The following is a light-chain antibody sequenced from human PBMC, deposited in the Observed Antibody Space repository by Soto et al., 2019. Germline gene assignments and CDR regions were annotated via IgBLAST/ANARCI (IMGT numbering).Light chain of an antibody. Sequence: DIQMTQSPSTLSASVGDRVTIICRASQSISTWLAWYQQKPGKAPKLLMYKASSLESGVPSRFSGSGSGTEFTLTISILQPDDFATYYCQQYDSYPWTFGQGTKVEIK. CDR2: KAS. V-gene: IGKV1-5*03. CDR3: QQYDSYPWT. J-gene: IGKJ1*01. CDR1: QSISTW.